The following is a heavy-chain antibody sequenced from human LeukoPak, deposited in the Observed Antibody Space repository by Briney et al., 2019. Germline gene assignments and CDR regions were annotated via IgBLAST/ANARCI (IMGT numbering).Heavy chain of an antibody. CDR3: ARHRPTYYDFWSGPMGDAFDI. CDR1: GGSISSGSYY. Sequence: SQTLSLTCTVSGGSISSGSYYWSWIRQPAGKGLEWIGRISASGSTNYNPSLKSRVTISLDTSKNRFSLKLSSVTAADTAVYYCARHRPTYYDFWSGPMGDAFDIWGQGTMVTVSS. V-gene: IGHV4-61*02. CDR2: ISASGST. J-gene: IGHJ3*02. D-gene: IGHD3-3*01.